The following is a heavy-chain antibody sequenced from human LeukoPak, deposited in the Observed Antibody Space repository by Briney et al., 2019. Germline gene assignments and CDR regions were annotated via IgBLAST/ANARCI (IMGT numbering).Heavy chain of an antibody. Sequence: GGTLRLSCAASGFTSSAYAMNWVRQAPGKGLEWVSVISVSGFSTYYADSVKGRFTISRDNSKNTLYLQMNSLRAEDTAVYYCARGGRGYSYGFPGGDYWGQGTLVTVSS. V-gene: IGHV3-23*01. J-gene: IGHJ4*02. D-gene: IGHD5-18*01. CDR2: ISVSGFST. CDR3: ARGGRGYSYGFPGGDY. CDR1: GFTSSAYA.